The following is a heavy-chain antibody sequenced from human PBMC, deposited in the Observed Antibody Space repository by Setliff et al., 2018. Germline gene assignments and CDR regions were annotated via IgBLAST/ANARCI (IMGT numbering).Heavy chain of an antibody. D-gene: IGHD1-26*01. Sequence: SETLSLTCAVSGYSISNGYYWGWIRQPPGKGLEWIGSIWHSGATYYNPSLKSRVTLSVDTSKNQFSLKLTSVTAADTAVYFCARAGGSPGFTDSWGQGTLVTVSS. CDR3: ARAGGSPGFTDS. CDR1: GYSISNGYY. CDR2: IWHSGAT. V-gene: IGHV4-38-2*01. J-gene: IGHJ5*02.